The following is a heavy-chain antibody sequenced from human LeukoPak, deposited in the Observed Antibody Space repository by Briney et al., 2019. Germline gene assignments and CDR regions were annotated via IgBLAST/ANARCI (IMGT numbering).Heavy chain of an antibody. D-gene: IGHD3-22*01. CDR2: IRYDGSNK. V-gene: IGHV3-30*02. Sequence: GGSLRLSCAASGFTFSSYGMHWVRQAPGKGLEWVAFIRYDGSNKYYADSVKGRFTISRDNSKNTLYLQMNSLRAEDTAVYHCAKTFDYYDSSGYYYVIDAFDIWGQGTMVTVSS. CDR1: GFTFSSYG. J-gene: IGHJ3*02. CDR3: AKTFDYYDSSGYYYVIDAFDI.